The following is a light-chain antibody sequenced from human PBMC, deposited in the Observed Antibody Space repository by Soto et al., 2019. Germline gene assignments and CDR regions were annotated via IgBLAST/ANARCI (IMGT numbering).Light chain of an antibody. Sequence: QSALTQPASVSGSPGQSITISCTGTSSDVGNYNYVSWYQQFPGRAPKLMIYEVSYRPSGVSDRFSGSKSGNTASLTISGLQAGDEADYYCSSYTSSSTVVFGGGTEVTVL. CDR3: SSYTSSSTVV. CDR1: SSDVGNYNY. CDR2: EVS. V-gene: IGLV2-14*01. J-gene: IGLJ2*01.